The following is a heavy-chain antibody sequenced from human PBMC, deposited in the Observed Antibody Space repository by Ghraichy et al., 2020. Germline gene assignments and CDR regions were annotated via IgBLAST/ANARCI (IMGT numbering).Heavy chain of an antibody. CDR3: AREPARGRVDY. CDR2: IAYGGSPQ. CDR1: GFTFSSYT. V-gene: IGHV3-30*04. J-gene: IGHJ4*02. Sequence: GGSLRLSCAASGFTFSSYTMHWLRQAPGKGLEWVAAIAYGGSPQCYVDSVKGLFTISRDDSQNTLFLQMNSLRADDTAVYYCAREPARGRVDYWGQGTLVTVSS.